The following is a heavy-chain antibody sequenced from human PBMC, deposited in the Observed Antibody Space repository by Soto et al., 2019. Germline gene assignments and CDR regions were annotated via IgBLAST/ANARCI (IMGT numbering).Heavy chain of an antibody. D-gene: IGHD3-3*01. V-gene: IGHV1-69*13. CDR3: ARGHYYDVWRGYYFFDS. CDR2: IIPVFGTP. Sequence: SGKVSCKASGGTFNIYAISWVRQAPGQGLDWMGGIIPVFGTPSYALNLRGRVTITADESTSTAYMELSSLRSEDTAVYFCARGHYYDVWRGYYFFDSWGQETLVTVSS. J-gene: IGHJ4*02. CDR1: GGTFNIYA.